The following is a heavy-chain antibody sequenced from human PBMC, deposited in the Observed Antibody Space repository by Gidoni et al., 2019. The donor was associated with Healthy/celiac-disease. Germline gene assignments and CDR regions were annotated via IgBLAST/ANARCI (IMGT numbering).Heavy chain of an antibody. CDR3: ASIAVAGTGFDY. V-gene: IGHV3-30-3*01. CDR1: GFPFSSYA. CDR2: ISYDGSNK. J-gene: IGHJ4*02. D-gene: IGHD6-19*01. Sequence: QVQLVESGGGVVQPGRSLRLSCAASGFPFSSYAMHWVRQAPGKGLEWVAVISYDGSNKYYADSVKGRFTISRDNSKNTLYLQMNSLRAEDTAVYYCASIAVAGTGFDYWGQGTLVTVSS.